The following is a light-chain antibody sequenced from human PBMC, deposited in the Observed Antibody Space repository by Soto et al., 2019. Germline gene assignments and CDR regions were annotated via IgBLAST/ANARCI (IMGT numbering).Light chain of an antibody. CDR2: TAS. V-gene: IGKV1-9*01. Sequence: DIQLTQSPSFLSASVGERVTITCRARQGIGSLLAWYQQKPGKAPKLLIHTASTLQSGVPSRFSGSGSGTEFTLTISILQPEDFATYYCQHRHSYPITFGQGTRLEIK. J-gene: IGKJ5*01. CDR1: QGIGSL. CDR3: QHRHSYPIT.